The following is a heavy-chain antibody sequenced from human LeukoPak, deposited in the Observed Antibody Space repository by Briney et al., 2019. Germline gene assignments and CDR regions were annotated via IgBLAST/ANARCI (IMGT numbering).Heavy chain of an antibody. J-gene: IGHJ4*02. CDR2: IYHSGST. V-gene: IGHV4-30-2*02. Sequence: SETLSLTCAVSGGSISSGGYSWSWIRQPPGKGLEWIGYIYHSGSTYYNPSLKSRVTISVDRSKNQFSLKLSSVTAADTAVYYCSGGYYSDYWGQGTLVTVSS. D-gene: IGHD3-22*01. CDR3: SGGYYSDY. CDR1: GGSISSGGYS.